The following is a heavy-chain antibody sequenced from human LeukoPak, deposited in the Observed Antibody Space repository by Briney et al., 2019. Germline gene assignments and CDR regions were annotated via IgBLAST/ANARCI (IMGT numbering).Heavy chain of an antibody. V-gene: IGHV7-4-1*02. D-gene: IGHD3-22*01. Sequence: INTNTGNPTYAQGFTGRFVFSWDTSVSTAYLQISSLKAEDTAVYYCAGDSSGYYSSDAFDIWGQGTMVTVSS. J-gene: IGHJ3*02. CDR2: INTNTGNP. CDR3: AGDSSGYYSSDAFDI.